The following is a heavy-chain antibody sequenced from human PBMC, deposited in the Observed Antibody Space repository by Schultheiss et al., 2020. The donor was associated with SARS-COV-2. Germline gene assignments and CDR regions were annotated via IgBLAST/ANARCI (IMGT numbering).Heavy chain of an antibody. V-gene: IGHV3-23*01. Sequence: GGSLRLSCAASGFTFSQFAMTWVRQAPGKGLELVASVSGGANSISYADSVKGRFTISRDNIKNVLYLHMSTLRAEDTAVYYCAKGKLYYYGSGSYSLDYWGQGTLVTVSS. D-gene: IGHD3-10*01. CDR2: VSGGANSI. CDR3: AKGKLYYYGSGSYSLDY. J-gene: IGHJ4*02. CDR1: GFTFSQFA.